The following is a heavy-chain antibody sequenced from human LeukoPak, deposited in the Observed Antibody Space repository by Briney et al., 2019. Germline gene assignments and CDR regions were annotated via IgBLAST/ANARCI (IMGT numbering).Heavy chain of an antibody. V-gene: IGHV3-74*01. J-gene: IGHJ6*02. CDR1: GFKFSDYG. D-gene: IGHD2-2*01. CDR3: ARGSSTSYYYYGMDV. Sequence: GGSLRLSCVASGFKFSDYGMHWVRQAPGKGLEWVSRINSDGSSIRNADSVKGRLTISRDNAKNTLYLQMNSLRAEDTAVYYCARGSSTSYYYYGMDVWGQGTTVTVSS. CDR2: INSDGSSI.